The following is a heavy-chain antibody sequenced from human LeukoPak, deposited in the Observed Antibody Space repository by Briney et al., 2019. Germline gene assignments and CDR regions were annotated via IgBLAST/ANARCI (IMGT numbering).Heavy chain of an antibody. J-gene: IGHJ4*02. V-gene: IGHV3-74*01. D-gene: IGHD6-13*01. CDR3: ARDWPLVPYYFDY. CDR1: GFTFSSYW. Sequence: PGGSLRLSCAASGFTFSSYWMSWVRQAPGKGLVWVSRINADGSSTNHADSVKGRFTISRDNAKNSLYLQMNSLRAEDTAVYYCARDWPLVPYYFDYWGQGTLVTVSS. CDR2: INADGSST.